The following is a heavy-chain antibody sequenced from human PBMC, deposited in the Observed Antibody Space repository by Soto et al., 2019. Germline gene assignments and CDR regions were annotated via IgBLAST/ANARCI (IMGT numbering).Heavy chain of an antibody. V-gene: IGHV1-69*06. CDR3: ARRALPSAINNWFDP. J-gene: IGHJ5*02. CDR1: GGTFTTYA. CDR2: IIPIFGTS. D-gene: IGHD2-2*01. Sequence: QVQLVQSGAEVKKPGSSVKVSCKASGGTFTTYAISWVRQAPGQGLEWMGGIIPIFGTSNYAQKFQGRVTFSADTYTSTAYMELSSLRSEDTAVYYCARRALPSAINNWFDPWGQGTLVTVSS.